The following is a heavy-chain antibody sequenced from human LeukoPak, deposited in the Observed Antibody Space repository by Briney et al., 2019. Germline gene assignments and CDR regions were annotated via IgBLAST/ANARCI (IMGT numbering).Heavy chain of an antibody. V-gene: IGHV4-59*08. CDR2: VRDNGEN. J-gene: IGHJ3*02. D-gene: IGHD5-18*01. CDR3: ARQPANTAAFDI. CDR1: GGSINAYY. Sequence: SETLSLTCTVSGGSINAYYWSWIRQPPGKGLEWIAYVRDNGENNYNPSLKSRVAISVDTANNQISLRLNFVTAADTAIYYCARQPANTAAFDIWGLGTMVSVSS.